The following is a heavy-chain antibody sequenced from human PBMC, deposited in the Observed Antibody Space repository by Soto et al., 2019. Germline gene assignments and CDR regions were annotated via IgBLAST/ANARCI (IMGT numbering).Heavy chain of an antibody. V-gene: IGHV3-30*18. D-gene: IGHD3-16*01. CDR3: AKELRETGGYYFDC. J-gene: IGHJ4*02. Sequence: QVQLVESEGGVVQPGRSLRLSCAASGFSFSKYGMHWVRQAPGKGLEWVAEMSDDGSKKYYGDSVKGRFTISRDNSKNTLYLLMDSLRPEDTAMYYCAKELRETGGYYFDCWGQGTLVTVSS. CDR1: GFSFSKYG. CDR2: MSDDGSKK.